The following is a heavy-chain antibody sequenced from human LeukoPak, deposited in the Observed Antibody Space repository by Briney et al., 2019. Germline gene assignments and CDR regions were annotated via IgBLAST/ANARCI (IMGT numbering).Heavy chain of an antibody. D-gene: IGHD4-17*01. J-gene: IGHJ3*02. CDR3: AREDYGDYVGAFDI. V-gene: IGHV4-38-2*02. CDR1: GYSISSGYY. Sequence: SETLSLTCTVSGYSISSGYYWGWIRQPPGKGLEWIGSIYHSGSTYYNPSLKSRVTISVDTSKNQFSLKLSSVTAADTAVYYCAREDYGDYVGAFDIWGQGTMVTVSS. CDR2: IYHSGST.